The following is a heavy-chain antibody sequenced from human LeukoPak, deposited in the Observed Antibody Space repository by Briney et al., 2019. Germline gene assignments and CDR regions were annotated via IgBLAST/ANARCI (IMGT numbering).Heavy chain of an antibody. CDR1: GYTFTSYD. D-gene: IGHD2-15*01. CDR2: MNPNSGNT. V-gene: IGHV1-8*01. Sequence: ASVKVSCKASGYTFTSYDINWVRQATGQGLEWMGWMNPNSGNTGYAQKFQGRVTMTRNTSISTACMELSSLRSEDTAVYYCARETIDCSGGSCRYYFDYWGQGTLVTVSS. CDR3: ARETIDCSGGSCRYYFDY. J-gene: IGHJ4*02.